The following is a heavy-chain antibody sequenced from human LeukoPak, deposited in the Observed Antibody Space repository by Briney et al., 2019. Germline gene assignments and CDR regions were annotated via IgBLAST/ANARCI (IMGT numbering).Heavy chain of an antibody. Sequence: GGSLRLSCAASGFTFSSYGMHWVRQAPGKGLEWVAVISYDGSNKYYADSVKGRSTISRDNSKNTLYLQMNSLRAEDTAVYYCAKDLGYCSGGSCYRFDYWGQGTLVTVSS. CDR1: GFTFSSYG. D-gene: IGHD2-15*01. CDR3: AKDLGYCSGGSCYRFDY. J-gene: IGHJ4*02. V-gene: IGHV3-30*18. CDR2: ISYDGSNK.